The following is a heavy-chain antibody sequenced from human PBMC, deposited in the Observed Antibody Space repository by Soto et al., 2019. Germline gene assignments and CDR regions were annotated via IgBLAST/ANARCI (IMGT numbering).Heavy chain of an antibody. CDR2: IDWDDDK. CDR1: GFSLSTSGTC. CDR3: ARGMVTGDYNWFDP. D-gene: IGHD5-18*01. V-gene: IGHV2-70*01. J-gene: IGHJ5*02. Sequence: SGPTLVNPTQTLTLTCTFSGFSLSTSGTCVSWIRQPPGKALEWLALIDWDDDKYYSTSLKTRLTISKDTSKNQVVLTMTNMDPVDTATYYCARGMVTGDYNWFDPWGQGTLVTVSS.